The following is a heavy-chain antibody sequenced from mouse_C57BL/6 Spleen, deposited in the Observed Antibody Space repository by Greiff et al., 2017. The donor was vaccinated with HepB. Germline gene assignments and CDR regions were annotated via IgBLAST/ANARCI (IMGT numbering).Heavy chain of an antibody. CDR3: ASTTVVAEGFAY. Sequence: EVQLVESGAELVKPGASVKLSCTASGFNIKDYYMHWVKQRTEQGLEWIGRIDPEDGETKYAPKFQGKATITADTSSNTAYLQLSSLTSEDTAVYYCASTTVVAEGFAYWGQGTLVTVSA. D-gene: IGHD1-1*01. V-gene: IGHV14-2*01. J-gene: IGHJ3*01. CDR1: GFNIKDYY. CDR2: IDPEDGET.